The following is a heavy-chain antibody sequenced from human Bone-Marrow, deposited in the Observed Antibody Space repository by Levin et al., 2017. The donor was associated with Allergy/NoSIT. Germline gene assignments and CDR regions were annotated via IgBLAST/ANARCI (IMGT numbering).Heavy chain of an antibody. CDR3: ASPLGAGIGYYYL. CDR2: INAANVNT. V-gene: IGHV1-3*01. Sequence: PGESLKISCEASGFNFSMYGMHWVRQAPGQRLEWLGWINAANVNTEYSRKLQGRVTFTMDTSASTAYMELSSLTYEDTAIYYCASPLGAGIGYYYLWGRGTLVTVSS. D-gene: IGHD3-22*01. CDR1: GFNFSMYG. J-gene: IGHJ4*02.